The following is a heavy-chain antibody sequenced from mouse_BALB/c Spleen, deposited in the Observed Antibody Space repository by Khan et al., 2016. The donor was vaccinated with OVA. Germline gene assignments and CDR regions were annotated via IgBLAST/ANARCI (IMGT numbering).Heavy chain of an antibody. Sequence: EVQLVESGGDLVKPGGSLKVSCAASGFTFSNYAMSWVRQTPEKRLEWVASISSGGSTYYPDSVKGRFTISRDNARNILYLQMSSLRSEDTAMYYCARDYWFVYWGQGTLVTVSA. CDR1: GFTFSNYA. J-gene: IGHJ3*01. CDR3: ARDYWFVY. V-gene: IGHV5-6-5*01. CDR2: ISSGGST.